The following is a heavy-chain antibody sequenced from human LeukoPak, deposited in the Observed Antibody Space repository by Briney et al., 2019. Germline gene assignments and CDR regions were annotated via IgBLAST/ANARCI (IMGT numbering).Heavy chain of an antibody. CDR1: GFTFGKYW. CDR3: ARDQYDTWSRRGNFDS. D-gene: IGHD3-3*01. Sequence: PGGSLRLSCVASGFTFGKYWMSWVRQAPGKGLEWVANIKLDGGEKNYVDSVKGRFTISRDNTKNSLYLQMNSLRVEDTAVFYCARDQYDTWSRRGNFDSWGQGTLVFVSS. J-gene: IGHJ4*02. CDR2: IKLDGGEK. V-gene: IGHV3-7*03.